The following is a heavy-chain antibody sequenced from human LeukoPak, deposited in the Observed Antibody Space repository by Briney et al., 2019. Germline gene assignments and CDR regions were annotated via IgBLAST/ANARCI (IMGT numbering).Heavy chain of an antibody. CDR3: ARSERVMITSGGDVVIGGAAFDF. CDR2: IFSSGST. Sequence: PSETLSLTRTVSGGSISSYYWSWIRQPPGKGLEWIGYIFSSGSTDYNPSLKSRVTISVDTSKNQFSLKLTSVTAADTAVYYCARSERVMITSGGDVVIGGAAFDFWGQGTMVTVSS. J-gene: IGHJ3*01. CDR1: GGSISSYY. V-gene: IGHV4-59*01. D-gene: IGHD3-16*02.